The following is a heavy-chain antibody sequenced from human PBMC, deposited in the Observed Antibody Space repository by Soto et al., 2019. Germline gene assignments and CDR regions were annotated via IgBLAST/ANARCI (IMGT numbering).Heavy chain of an antibody. CDR1: GGTFSSYA. V-gene: IGHV1-69*13. CDR2: IVPIFGTA. J-gene: IGHJ5*02. D-gene: IGHD2-2*01. CDR3: ARGGYCSSTSCYGWFDP. Sequence: SVKVSCKASGGTFSSYAISWVRQAPGQGLEWMGGIVPIFGTANYAQKFQGRVTITADESTSTAYMELSSLRSEDTAVYYCARGGYCSSTSCYGWFDPWGQGTLVTVSS.